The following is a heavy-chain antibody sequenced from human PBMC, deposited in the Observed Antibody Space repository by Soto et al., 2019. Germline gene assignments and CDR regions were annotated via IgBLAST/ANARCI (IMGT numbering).Heavy chain of an antibody. CDR2: IIPIFGTA. CDR1: GGTFSSYA. V-gene: IGHV1-69*12. Sequence: VQLVQSGAEVKKPGSSVKVSCKASGGTFSSYAISWLRQAPGQGLEWMGGIIPIFGTANYAQKFQGRVTITADESTITAYMELSSLRSEDTAVYYGAISGRLMVFRYGIDVLGQGTTGTGSS. J-gene: IGHJ6*02. D-gene: IGHD2-8*01. CDR3: AISGRLMVFRYGIDV.